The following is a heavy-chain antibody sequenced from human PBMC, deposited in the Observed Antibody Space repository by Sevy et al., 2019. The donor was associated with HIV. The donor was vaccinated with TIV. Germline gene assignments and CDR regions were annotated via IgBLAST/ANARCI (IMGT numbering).Heavy chain of an antibody. V-gene: IGHV4-39*01. D-gene: IGHD4-17*01. CDR3: ASWTTVVTPGWFDP. J-gene: IGHJ5*02. CDR1: GGSISSSSYY. CDR2: IYYSGST. Sequence: SETLSLTCTVSGGSISSSSYYWGWIRQPPGKGLEWIGSIYYSGSTYYNPSLKSRVTISLDTSKNQLSLKLSSVTAADTAVYYCASWTTVVTPGWFDPWGQGTLVTVSS.